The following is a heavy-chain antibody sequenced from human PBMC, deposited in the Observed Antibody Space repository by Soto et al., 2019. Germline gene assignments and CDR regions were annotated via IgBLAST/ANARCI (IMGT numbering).Heavy chain of an antibody. V-gene: IGHV1-8*01. CDR1: GYTFTNYD. CDR2: MNPDSGNT. Sequence: QVQLVQSGAEVKKPGASVKVSCKASGYTFTNYDIHWVRQATGQGLEWMGWMNPDSGNTGQPKQFQGRVTMTRDTSISTAYMWMSSLRSEDPAVYYGARGLFRRTWVDPWGQGTLVTVSS. J-gene: IGHJ5*02. CDR3: ARGLFRRTWVDP.